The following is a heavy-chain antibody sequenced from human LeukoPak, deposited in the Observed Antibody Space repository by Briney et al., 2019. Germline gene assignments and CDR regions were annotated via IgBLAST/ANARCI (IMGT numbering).Heavy chain of an antibody. CDR1: GFTFSSYA. Sequence: GGSLRLSCAASGFTFSSYAMSWVRQAPGKGLEWVLAISGSGGSTYYADSVKGRFTISRDNSKNTLYLQMNSLRAEDTAVYYCAKPNYGGYVSVPFDYWGQGTLVTVSS. D-gene: IGHD4-17*01. J-gene: IGHJ4*02. CDR2: ISGSGGST. CDR3: AKPNYGGYVSVPFDY. V-gene: IGHV3-23*01.